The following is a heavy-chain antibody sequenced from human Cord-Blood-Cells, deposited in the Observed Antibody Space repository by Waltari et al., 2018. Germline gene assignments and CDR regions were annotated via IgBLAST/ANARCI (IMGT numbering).Heavy chain of an antibody. Sequence: GEAVKTRFTISRDNAKNSLYRQMNSLRAEDTALYYCAKDDDFWSGYYDYWGQGTLVTVSS. J-gene: IGHJ4*02. CDR3: AKDDDFWSGYYDY. V-gene: IGHV3-9*01. D-gene: IGHD3-3*01.